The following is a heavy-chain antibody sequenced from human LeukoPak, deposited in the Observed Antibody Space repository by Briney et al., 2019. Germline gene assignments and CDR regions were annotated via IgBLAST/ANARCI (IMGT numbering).Heavy chain of an antibody. CDR2: FYSTGST. Sequence: SETLSLTCTVSGGSITSGTSYWGWVRQPPGRGLEWIGTFYSTGSTHYNPSLRNRVTISVDTSKNQFSLKLSSVTAADTAVYYCARRWFGEFPFFDYWGQGTLVTVSS. D-gene: IGHD3-10*01. J-gene: IGHJ4*02. CDR1: GGSITSGTSY. V-gene: IGHV4-39*07. CDR3: ARRWFGEFPFFDY.